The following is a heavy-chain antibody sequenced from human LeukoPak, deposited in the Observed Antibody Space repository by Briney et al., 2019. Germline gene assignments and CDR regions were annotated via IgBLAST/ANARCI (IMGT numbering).Heavy chain of an antibody. CDR3: ARGPSVVTAPFDY. CDR1: GGTFSSYA. D-gene: IGHD2-21*02. Sequence: SVTVSCKASGGTFSSYAISWVRQAPGQGLEWMGGIIPIFGTANYAQKFQGRVTITTDESTSTAYMELSSLRSEDTAVYYCARGPSVVTAPFDYWGQGTLVTVSS. CDR2: IIPIFGTA. V-gene: IGHV1-69*05. J-gene: IGHJ4*02.